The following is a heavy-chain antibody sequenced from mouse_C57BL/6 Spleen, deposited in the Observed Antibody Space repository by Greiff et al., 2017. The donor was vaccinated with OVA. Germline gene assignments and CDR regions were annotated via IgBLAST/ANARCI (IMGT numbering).Heavy chain of an antibody. CDR3: AYDGYTYYFDY. D-gene: IGHD2-3*01. CDR2: IYPRSGNT. CDR1: GYTFTSYG. Sequence: VQRVESGAELARPGASVKLSCKASGYTFTSYGISWVKQRTGQGLEWIGEIYPRSGNTYYNEKFKGKATLTADKSSSTAYMELRSLTSEDSAVYFCAYDGYTYYFDYWGQGTTLTISS. V-gene: IGHV1-81*01. J-gene: IGHJ2*01.